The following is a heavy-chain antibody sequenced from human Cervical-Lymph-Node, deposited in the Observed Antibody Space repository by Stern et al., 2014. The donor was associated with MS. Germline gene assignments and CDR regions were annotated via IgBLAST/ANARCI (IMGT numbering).Heavy chain of an antibody. Sequence: VQLEESGPGLVKPSETLSLTCTVSGGSISSSSYYWGWIRQPPGKGLEWIGTIYYSGSTYYNPSLKSRVTISVDTPNTQFPLKLSSVTAADTAVFYCAFAYYDFWSGLFHFDYWGQGTLVTVSS. V-gene: IGHV4-39*01. CDR1: GGSISSSSYY. CDR2: IYYSGST. J-gene: IGHJ4*02. CDR3: AFAYYDFWSGLFHFDY. D-gene: IGHD3-3*01.